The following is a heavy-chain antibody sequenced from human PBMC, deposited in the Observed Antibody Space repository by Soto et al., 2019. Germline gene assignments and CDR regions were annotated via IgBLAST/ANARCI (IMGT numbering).Heavy chain of an antibody. CDR1: GFNVSSNY. D-gene: IGHD4-17*01. J-gene: IGHJ4*02. V-gene: IGHV3-66*01. Sequence: GGSLRLSCAASGFNVSSNYMTWVRQAPGKGLEWVSVIYSGGATYYADSVKGRFTISRDNSKNTLYLQMNSLRAEDTAVYYCARAPLYGGNSVWGQGTVVTVSS. CDR2: IYSGGAT. CDR3: ARAPLYGGNSV.